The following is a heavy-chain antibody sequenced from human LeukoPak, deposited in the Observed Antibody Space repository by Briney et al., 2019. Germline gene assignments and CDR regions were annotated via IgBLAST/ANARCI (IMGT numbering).Heavy chain of an antibody. V-gene: IGHV3-30-3*01. CDR2: ISYDGSNK. Sequence: AGGSLRLSCAASGFTFSNYAMSWVRQAPGKGLEWVAVISYDGSNKYYADSVKGRFTISRDNSKNTLYLQMNSLRAEDTAVYYCAKAWTTTVTGNWFDPWGQGTLVTVSS. CDR3: AKAWTTTVTGNWFDP. CDR1: GFTFSNYA. J-gene: IGHJ5*02. D-gene: IGHD4-11*01.